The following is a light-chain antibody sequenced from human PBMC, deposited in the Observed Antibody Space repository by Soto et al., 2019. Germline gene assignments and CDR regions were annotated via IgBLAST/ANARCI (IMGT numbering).Light chain of an antibody. CDR1: QSVSSY. Sequence: EIVLTQSPATLSLSPGERDTLSCRASQSVSSYLDWYQQKRGQAPRLLIYDASNTATGIPARFSGSWSGTAFTLPISSLEPEDFAVYYCQRRGNLPITFDQGTRLEIK. J-gene: IGKJ5*01. V-gene: IGKV3-11*01. CDR2: DAS. CDR3: QRRGNLPIT.